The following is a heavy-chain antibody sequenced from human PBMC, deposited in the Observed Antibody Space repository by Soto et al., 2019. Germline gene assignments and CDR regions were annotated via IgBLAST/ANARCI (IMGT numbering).Heavy chain of an antibody. CDR2: IKQDGSEK. D-gene: IGHD2-2*01. J-gene: IGHJ3*02. Sequence: GWSLGLSCAASVFTFISYWMSWVRQAPGKGLEWVANIKQDGSEKYYVDSVKGRFTISRDNAKNSLYLQMNSLRAEDTAVYYCARETVVEAAFDIWGQGTMVTVSS. CDR3: ARETVVEAAFDI. CDR1: VFTFISYW. V-gene: IGHV3-7*03.